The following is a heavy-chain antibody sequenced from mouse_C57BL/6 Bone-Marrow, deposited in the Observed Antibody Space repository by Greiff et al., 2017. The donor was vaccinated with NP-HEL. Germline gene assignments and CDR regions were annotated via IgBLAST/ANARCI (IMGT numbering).Heavy chain of an antibody. V-gene: IGHV1-64*01. CDR3: ARCEYYGSSYSAWFAY. Sequence: QVQLQQPGAELVKPGASVKLSCKASGYTFTSYWMHWVKQRPGQGLEWIGMIHPNSGSTNYNEKFKSKATLTVDKSSSTAYMQLSSLTSEDSAVYYCARCEYYGSSYSAWFAYWGQGTLVTVSA. J-gene: IGHJ3*01. CDR2: IHPNSGST. D-gene: IGHD1-1*01. CDR1: GYTFTSYW.